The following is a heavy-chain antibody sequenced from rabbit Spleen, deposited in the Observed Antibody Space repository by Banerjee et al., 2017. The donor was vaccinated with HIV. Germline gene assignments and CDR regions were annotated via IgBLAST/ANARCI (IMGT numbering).Heavy chain of an antibody. V-gene: IGHV1S45*01. J-gene: IGHJ3*01. CDR3: ARGPSSGFYYFDL. D-gene: IGHD4-1*01. CDR1: GFSFGSTYW. CDR2: IYNGGGST. Sequence: QEQLVESGGDLVKPGASLTLTCTASGFSFGSTYWMCWVRQAPGKGLELIACIYNGGGSTYYANWAKGRFTISKTSSTTVTLQMTSLTAADTATYFCARGPSSGFYYFDLWGQGTLVTVS.